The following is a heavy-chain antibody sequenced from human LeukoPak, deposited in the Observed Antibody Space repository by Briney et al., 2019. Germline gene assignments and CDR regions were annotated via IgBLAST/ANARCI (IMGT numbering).Heavy chain of an antibody. CDR2: ITWDSRKT. CDR1: GFTFDDYA. J-gene: IGHJ6*02. Sequence: GGSLRLSCAASGFTFDDYAMHWVRQAPGKGLEWVSGITWDSRKTGYADSVKGRFTISRDSAKNSLYLQMNSLRAEDTALYYCTVGKSPYFYYNGMDVWGQGTTVTVSS. V-gene: IGHV3-9*01. CDR3: TVGKSPYFYYNGMDV.